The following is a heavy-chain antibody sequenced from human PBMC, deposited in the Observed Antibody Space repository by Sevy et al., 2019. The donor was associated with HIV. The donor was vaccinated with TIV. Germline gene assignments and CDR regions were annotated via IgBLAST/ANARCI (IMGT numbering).Heavy chain of an antibody. CDR1: GLSVSRNY. CDR3: ASQLGIGAFDI. Sequence: GGSLRLSCAASGLSVSRNYLSWVRQAPGKGREGVSVIYAGGSTYYADSVKGRFTVSRDKAKNTLYYQMNSLRAEDTAVYYCASQLGIGAFDIWGQGTMVTVSS. V-gene: IGHV3-53*01. J-gene: IGHJ3*02. D-gene: IGHD7-27*01. CDR2: IYAGGST.